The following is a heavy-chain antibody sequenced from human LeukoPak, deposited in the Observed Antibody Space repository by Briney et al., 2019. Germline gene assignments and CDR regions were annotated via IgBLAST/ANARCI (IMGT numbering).Heavy chain of an antibody. Sequence: GGSLRLSCAASGFTFSSYGMHWVRQAPGKGLEWVAFIRYDGSNKYYADSVKGRFTISRDNSKNTLYLQMNSLRAEDTDVYYCAKDPPYYDFWSGSFDYWGQGTLVTVSS. J-gene: IGHJ4*02. CDR3: AKDPPYYDFWSGSFDY. CDR2: IRYDGSNK. D-gene: IGHD3-3*01. V-gene: IGHV3-30*02. CDR1: GFTFSSYG.